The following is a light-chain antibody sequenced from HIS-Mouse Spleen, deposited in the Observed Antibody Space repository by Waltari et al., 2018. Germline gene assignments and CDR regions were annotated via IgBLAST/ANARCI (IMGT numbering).Light chain of an antibody. Sequence: EIVLTQSPATLSLSPGERATLSCRASQSVSSYLACYQQKPGQAPRLLIYDASNRATGIPARFSGSGSGTDFTLTISSLEPEDFAVYYCQQRSNWPVYTFGQGTKLEIK. CDR1: QSVSSY. J-gene: IGKJ2*01. CDR2: DAS. CDR3: QQRSNWPVYT. V-gene: IGKV3-11*01.